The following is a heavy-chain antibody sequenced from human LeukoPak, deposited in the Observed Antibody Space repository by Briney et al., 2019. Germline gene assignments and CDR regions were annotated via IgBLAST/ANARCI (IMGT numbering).Heavy chain of an antibody. CDR3: ARARDYDFWSGYLYNWFDP. D-gene: IGHD3-3*01. V-gene: IGHV1-18*01. CDR2: ISAYNGNT. J-gene: IGHJ5*02. Sequence: ASVKVSCKPSGYTFTSNAIGWVRQAPGQGLEWMGWISAYNGNTNYEQKLQGRVTMTTDTSTSTAYMELRSLRSDDTAVYYCARARDYDFWSGYLYNWFDPWGQGTLVSVSS. CDR1: GYTFTSNA.